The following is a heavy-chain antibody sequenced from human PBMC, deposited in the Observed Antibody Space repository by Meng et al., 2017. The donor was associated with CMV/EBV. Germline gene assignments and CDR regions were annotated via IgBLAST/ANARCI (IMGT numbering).Heavy chain of an antibody. CDR2: IIPIFGAA. D-gene: IGHD3-3*01. CDR3: ARGSFTYDSLNYFDY. J-gene: IGHJ4*02. CDR1: GGTFSSYA. V-gene: IGHV1-69*05. Sequence: SVKVSCKASGGTFSSYAISWVRQAPGQGLEWMGGIIPIFGAANYAQKFQGRVTITTDESTSTAYMELSSLRSEDTAVYYCARGSFTYDSLNYFDYWGQGTLVTVSS.